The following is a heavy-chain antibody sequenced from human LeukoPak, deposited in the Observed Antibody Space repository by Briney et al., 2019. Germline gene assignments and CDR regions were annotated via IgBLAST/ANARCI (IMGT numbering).Heavy chain of an antibody. CDR3: AREPPGERVSDYMDV. CDR2: IYHSGST. Sequence: SETLSLTCTVSGYSISRGYYWGWIRQPPGKGLEWIGRIYHSGSTYYHPSLKSRVTISVDTSKNQFALNLSSVTAADTAGYYCAREPPGERVSDYMDVWGKGATVTVSS. CDR1: GYSISRGYY. J-gene: IGHJ6*03. V-gene: IGHV4-38-2*02.